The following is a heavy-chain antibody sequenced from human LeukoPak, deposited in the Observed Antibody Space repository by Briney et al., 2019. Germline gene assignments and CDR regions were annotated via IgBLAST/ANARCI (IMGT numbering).Heavy chain of an antibody. D-gene: IGHD3-10*01. Sequence: PGGSLRLSCAASGFTFSNCWMDWVRQSPGKGLEWVANIKEDGSDKYYVDSVKGRFTISRDNAKNSLYLQMNSLRAEDTAVYYCANPPNPYYYGSGSPIFDYWGQGTLVTVSS. V-gene: IGHV3-7*03. CDR2: IKEDGSDK. CDR3: ANPPNPYYYGSGSPIFDY. CDR1: GFTFSNCW. J-gene: IGHJ4*02.